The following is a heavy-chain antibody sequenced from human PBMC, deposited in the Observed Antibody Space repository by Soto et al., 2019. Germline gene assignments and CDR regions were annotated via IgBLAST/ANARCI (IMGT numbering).Heavy chain of an antibody. CDR3: TKVTQSVRDSLWIIDV. CDR2: IRSNAYGQTA. Sequence: LRLSCTYSGFNFRYYAMSWSRQAPGKGLELVGVIRSNAYGQTADYAASVKGRFTISRDDAKNTAYLQMSSLQTEDTAVYYCTKVTQSVRDSLWIIDVWGDGTMVTVSS. J-gene: IGHJ6*04. D-gene: IGHD5-12*01. V-gene: IGHV3-49*03. CDR1: GFNFRYYA.